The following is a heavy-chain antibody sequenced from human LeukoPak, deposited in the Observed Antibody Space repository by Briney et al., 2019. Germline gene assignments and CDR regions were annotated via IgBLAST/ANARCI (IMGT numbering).Heavy chain of an antibody. J-gene: IGHJ5*02. V-gene: IGHV1-46*01. CDR1: GYTFTSYY. Sequence: ASVKVSCKASGYTFTSYYMHWVRQAPGQGLEWMGIINPSGGSTSYAQKFQGRVTVTRDTSTSTVYMELSSLRSEDTAVYYCARDLVRGSFAAAGKRFDPWGQGTLVTVSS. CDR3: ARDLVRGSFAAAGKRFDP. CDR2: INPSGGST. D-gene: IGHD6-13*01.